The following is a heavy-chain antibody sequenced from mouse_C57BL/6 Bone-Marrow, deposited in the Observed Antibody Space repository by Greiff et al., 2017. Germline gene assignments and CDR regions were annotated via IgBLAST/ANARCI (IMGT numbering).Heavy chain of an antibody. V-gene: IGHV1-55*01. CDR3: ARPYYSNYWYFDV. D-gene: IGHD2-5*01. CDR1: GYTFTSYW. CDR2: IYPGSGST. Sequence: QVQLQQPGAELVKPGASVKMSCKASGYTFTSYWITWVKQRPGQGLGWIGDIYPGSGSTNYNEKFKSKATLTVDTSASTAYMQLSRLTSEDSAVYYCARPYYSNYWYFDVWGTGTTVTVSS. J-gene: IGHJ1*03.